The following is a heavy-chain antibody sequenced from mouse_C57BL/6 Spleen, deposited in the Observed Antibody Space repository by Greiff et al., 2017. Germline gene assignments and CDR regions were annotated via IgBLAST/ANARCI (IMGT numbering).Heavy chain of an antibody. CDR3: ALYYYGSSPYLYYFAY. J-gene: IGHJ2*01. V-gene: IGHV1-64*01. CDR2: IHPNSGST. Sequence: QVQLQQPGAELVKPGASVKLSCKASGYTFTSYWMHWVKQRPGQGLAWIGMIHPNSGSTNYNEKFKSKATLTVDKSSSTAYMQLSSLTSEDSAVYSCALYYYGSSPYLYYFAYWGQGTTLTVSS. D-gene: IGHD1-1*01. CDR1: GYTFTSYW.